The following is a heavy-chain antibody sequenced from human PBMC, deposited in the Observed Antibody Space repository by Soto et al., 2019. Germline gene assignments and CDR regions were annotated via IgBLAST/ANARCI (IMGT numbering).Heavy chain of an antibody. V-gene: IGHV4-39*01. CDR2: IYYSRST. J-gene: IGHJ4*02. D-gene: IGHD6-13*01. CDR1: GGSISSSSYY. CDR3: ARRHSSPFFDY. Sequence: QLQLQESGPGLVKPSETLSLTCTVSGGSISSSSYYWGWIRQPPGKGLEWIANIYYSRSTYYNPCLKSRVTISVDTSKNQFSLKLNSVTAADTAVYYCARRHSSPFFDYWGQGTLVTVSS.